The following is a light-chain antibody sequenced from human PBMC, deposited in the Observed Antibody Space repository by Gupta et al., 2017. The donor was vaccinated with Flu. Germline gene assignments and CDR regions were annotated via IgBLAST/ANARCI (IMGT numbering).Light chain of an antibody. CDR3: CSFGAASF. Sequence: QSALTQPRSVSGSPGQSVAISCTGTGSDVGAYNYVSWYQQHPGKAPKLIIYDVYKRPSGVPDRFTGSKSGNTASLTISGLQPEDEADYYCCSFGAASFFGGGTKLTVL. CDR1: GSDVGAYNY. J-gene: IGLJ2*01. CDR2: DVY. V-gene: IGLV2-11*01.